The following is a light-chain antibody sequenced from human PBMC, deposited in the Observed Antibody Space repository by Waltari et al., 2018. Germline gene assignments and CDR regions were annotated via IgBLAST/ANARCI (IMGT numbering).Light chain of an antibody. J-gene: IGLJ2*01. CDR1: SSDSGGYNY. CDR3: TSYSGSDTVV. V-gene: IGLV2-8*01. CDR2: EVT. Sequence: QAALTQPPSESGSPGQSVTISCTGTSSDSGGYNYVSWYQQHPGKAPKLIIYEVTERPSGVPDRFSGSKSGNTASLTVSGLRTEDEADYYCTSYSGSDTVVFGGGTKLTVL.